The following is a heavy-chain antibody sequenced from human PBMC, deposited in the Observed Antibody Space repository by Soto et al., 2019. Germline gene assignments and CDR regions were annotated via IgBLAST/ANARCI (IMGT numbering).Heavy chain of an antibody. CDR1: GFMFSDYA. Sequence: GGSLRLSCAASGFMFSDYAMDWVRQAPGKGLEWVSYFSRTDNTVQYADSVKGRFIISRDNVANSLYLQMNSLRAEDTAVYYCASRIAAANDYWGQGTLVTVSS. CDR3: ASRIAAANDY. V-gene: IGHV3-48*03. J-gene: IGHJ4*02. D-gene: IGHD6-13*01. CDR2: FSRTDNTV.